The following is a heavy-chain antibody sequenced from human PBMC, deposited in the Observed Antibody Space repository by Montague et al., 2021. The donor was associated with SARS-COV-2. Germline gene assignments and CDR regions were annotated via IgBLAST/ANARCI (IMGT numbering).Heavy chain of an antibody. CDR2: INSDGSST. CDR3: ARSGQQLVHPLATLYYYYGMDV. V-gene: IGHV3-74*01. Sequence: SLRLSCAASGFTFSSYWMHWVRQAPGKGLLWVSRINSDGSSTSYADSVKGRFTISRNNAKNTLYLQMNSLRAEDTAVYYCARSGQQLVHPLATLYYYYGMDVWGQGTTVTVSS. J-gene: IGHJ6*02. D-gene: IGHD6-13*01. CDR1: GFTFSSYW.